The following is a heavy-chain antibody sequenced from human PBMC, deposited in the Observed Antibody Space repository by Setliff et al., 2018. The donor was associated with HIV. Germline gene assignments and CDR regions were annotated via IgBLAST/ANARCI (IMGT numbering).Heavy chain of an antibody. CDR3: TTGGPSNSIGDYYHYGLDV. J-gene: IGHJ6*02. D-gene: IGHD4-4*01. CDR1: GFTFSIAW. V-gene: IGHV3-15*01. Sequence: GGSLRLSCAASGFTFSIAWMKWVRQAPGKGLEWVGRIKSKTDGGTIDYAAPVKGRFTISRDDSMNSLYLQMNSLETEDTAIYYCTTGGPSNSIGDYYHYGLDVWGQGTAVTVSS. CDR2: IKSKTDGGTI.